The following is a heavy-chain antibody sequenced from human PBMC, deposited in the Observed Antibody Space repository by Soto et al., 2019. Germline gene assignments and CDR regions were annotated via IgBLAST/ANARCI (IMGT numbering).Heavy chain of an antibody. J-gene: IGHJ5*02. V-gene: IGHV1-69*01. Sequence: QVQLVQSGAEVKQPGSSVKVSCQASGVTFSSFAISWVRQAPGQGLEWMGGIIPIFRTPNYAQNFQGRVTITADETTSSVYMELSRLRSEDTAVYYCARRTGSGFRPGTHRFNRCDPWGQGTLVTVSS. CDR1: GVTFSSFA. D-gene: IGHD5-12*01. CDR3: ARRTGSGFRPGTHRFNRCDP. CDR2: IIPIFRTP.